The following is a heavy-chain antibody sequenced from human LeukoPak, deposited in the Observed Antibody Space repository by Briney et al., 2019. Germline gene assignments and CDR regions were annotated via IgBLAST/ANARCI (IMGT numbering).Heavy chain of an antibody. D-gene: IGHD3-22*01. V-gene: IGHV3-48*01. CDR1: GFTFSSYT. CDR3: AGQYSYDSRGFDY. J-gene: IGHJ4*02. Sequence: GGSLRLSCAASGFTFSSYTMKWVRQAPGKGLEWVSYISSSSSPIYYADSLKGRFTISRDNAKNSLYLQMNSLRADDTAVYYCAGQYSYDSRGFDYWGQGTLVTVSS. CDR2: ISSSSSPI.